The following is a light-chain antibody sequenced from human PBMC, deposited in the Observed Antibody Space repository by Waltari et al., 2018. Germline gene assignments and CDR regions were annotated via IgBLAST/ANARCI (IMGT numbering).Light chain of an antibody. CDR3: QTGGHGTWV. CDR2: VNSDGSH. Sequence: LVLPQSPSASAALGASVKLTCPQRSGHSSNVLACLHQQPEKGPRYLMRVNSDGSHRRGDEIPDRFSGSSSGAERYLTISSLQSEDEADYYCQTGGHGTWVFGGGTKLTVL. V-gene: IGLV4-69*01. J-gene: IGLJ3*02. CDR1: SGHSSNV.